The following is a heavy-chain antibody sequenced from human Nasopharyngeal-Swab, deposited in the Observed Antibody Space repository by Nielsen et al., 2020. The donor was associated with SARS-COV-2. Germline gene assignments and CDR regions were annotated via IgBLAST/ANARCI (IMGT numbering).Heavy chain of an antibody. CDR1: GFTFSSYA. Sequence: GGSLRLSCAASGFTFSSYAMHWVRQAPGKGLEWVAVISYDGSNKYYADSVKGRFTISRDNSKNTLYLQMNSLRAEDTTVYYCAREDPIAVAGNLEYWGQGTLVTVSS. CDR2: ISYDGSNK. V-gene: IGHV3-30-3*01. D-gene: IGHD6-19*01. CDR3: AREDPIAVAGNLEY. J-gene: IGHJ4*02.